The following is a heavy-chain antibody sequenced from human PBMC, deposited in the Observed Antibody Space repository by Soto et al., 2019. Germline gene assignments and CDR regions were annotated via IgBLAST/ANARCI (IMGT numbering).Heavy chain of an antibody. D-gene: IGHD3-9*01. CDR3: ARERFRLGPSGMDV. J-gene: IGHJ6*02. Sequence: ASVKVSCKPSGYTFTSHYIHWVRQAPGQGLEWMGIINPSGGSTSYAQKFQGRVTMTRDTSTSTVYMELSSLRSEDTAVYYCARERFRLGPSGMDVWGQGTTVTVS. CDR2: INPSGGST. V-gene: IGHV1-46*01. CDR1: GYTFTSHY.